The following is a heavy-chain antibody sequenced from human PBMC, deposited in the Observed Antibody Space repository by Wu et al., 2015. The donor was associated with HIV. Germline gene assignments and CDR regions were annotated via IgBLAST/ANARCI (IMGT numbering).Heavy chain of an antibody. D-gene: IGHD3/OR15-3a*01. J-gene: IGHJ6*02. CDR2: MNPYSGNP. CDR1: GYIFTSYD. Sequence: QVQLEQSGAEVKTPGASVKVSCKTSGYIFTSYDINWVRRAPGQGLEWMGWMNPYSGNPGYAQTFQGRVTMTRNVSTNTAYMELGSLRPDDTAEYYCARTRNYYFGMDVWGQGTTVTVSS. CDR3: ARTRNYYFGMDV. V-gene: IGHV1-8*01.